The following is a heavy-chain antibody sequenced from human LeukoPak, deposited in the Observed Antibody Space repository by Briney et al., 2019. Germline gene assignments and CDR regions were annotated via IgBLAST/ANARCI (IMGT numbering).Heavy chain of an antibody. CDR1: GGSISNNY. CDR2: IYYSGST. V-gene: IGHV4-59*01. J-gene: IGHJ4*02. CDR3: ASHKGF. Sequence: SETLSLTCTVPGGSISNNYWSWFRQPPGKGLEWIGYIYYSGSTNYNPSLKSRVTISVDTSKSQFSLKLSSVTAADTAVYYCASHKGFWGQGTLATVSS.